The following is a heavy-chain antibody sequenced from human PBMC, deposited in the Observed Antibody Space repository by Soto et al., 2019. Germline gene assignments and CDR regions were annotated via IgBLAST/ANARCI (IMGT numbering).Heavy chain of an antibody. CDR3: AKDTGGSAMVAWFYYGMDV. Sequence: PGGSLRLSCAASGFTFSSYGLHWVRQAPGKGLEWVAVIPYDGSNKYYVDSVKGRFTISRDNSKNTVYLQMSSLRGEDTAVYYCAKDTGGSAMVAWFYYGMDVWGQGTTVTVSS. CDR2: IPYDGSNK. D-gene: IGHD5-18*01. V-gene: IGHV3-30*18. CDR1: GFTFSSYG. J-gene: IGHJ6*02.